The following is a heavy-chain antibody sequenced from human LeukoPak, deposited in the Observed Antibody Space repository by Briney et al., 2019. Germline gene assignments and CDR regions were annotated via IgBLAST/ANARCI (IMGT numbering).Heavy chain of an antibody. V-gene: IGHV1-69*05. Sequence: SVKVSCKASGSTFSTYTITWVRQAPGQGLEWMGGIIPVFGTANYAQKFQGRVTVATDESTSTAYLELSSLRSEDTAIYYCARVDRYHYYLDVWGKGTTVTVSS. J-gene: IGHJ6*03. CDR3: ARVDRYHYYLDV. CDR2: IIPVFGTA. CDR1: GSTFSTYT.